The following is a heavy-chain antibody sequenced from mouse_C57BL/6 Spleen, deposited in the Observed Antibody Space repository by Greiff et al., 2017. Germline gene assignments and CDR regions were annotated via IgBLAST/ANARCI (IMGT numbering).Heavy chain of an antibody. V-gene: IGHV1-50*01. D-gene: IGHD2-3*01. Sequence: VQLQQPGAELVKPGASVKLSCKASGYTFTSYWMQWVKQRPGQGLEWIGEIDPPDSYTNYNQKFKGKATLTVDTSSSTAYMQLSSLTSEDSAVYYCARDDGYFRFAYWGQGTLVTVSA. CDR1: GYTFTSYW. CDR2: IDPPDSYT. CDR3: ARDDGYFRFAY. J-gene: IGHJ3*01.